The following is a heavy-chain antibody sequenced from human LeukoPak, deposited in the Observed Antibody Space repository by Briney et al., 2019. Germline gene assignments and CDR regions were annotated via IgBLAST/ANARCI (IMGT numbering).Heavy chain of an antibody. Sequence: PSETLSLTCTVSGGSIRSSTYYWGWIRQPPGKGLEWIGSIFYSGSTYYNPSLKSRVTVSVHTSKNQLSLKLSSVTAADTAVYYCARQWLVSPLFDYWGQGTLVTVPS. CDR2: IFYSGST. CDR3: ARQWLVSPLFDY. J-gene: IGHJ4*02. V-gene: IGHV4-39*01. D-gene: IGHD6-19*01. CDR1: GGSIRSSTYY.